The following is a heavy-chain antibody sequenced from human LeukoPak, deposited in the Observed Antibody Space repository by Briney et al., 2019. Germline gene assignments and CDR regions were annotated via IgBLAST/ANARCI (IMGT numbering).Heavy chain of an antibody. CDR2: VHLDGRT. CDR1: DGSVTSTNW. Sequence: PSETLSLTCGVSDGSVTSTNWWTWVRQPPGKGLEWIGEVHLDGRTNYNPSLKSRLTMSVDLSENPVSLKLTSVTAADTAVYYCARVGGFYRPLDYSGQGTLVTVSS. J-gene: IGHJ4*01. V-gene: IGHV4-4*02. D-gene: IGHD3-3*01. CDR3: ARVGGFYRPLDY.